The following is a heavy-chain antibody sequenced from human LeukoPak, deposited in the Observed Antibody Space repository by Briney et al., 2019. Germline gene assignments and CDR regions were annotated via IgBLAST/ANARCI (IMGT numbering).Heavy chain of an antibody. CDR2: ISDSKRGGTT. CDR3: AKVPNYYDTTTYYG. D-gene: IGHD3-22*01. CDR1: GFIFSDYA. Sequence: GGSLGLSCAASGFIFSDYAMSWVRQAPGKGLEWVSAISDSKRGGTTYYADSVKGRFTISRDTSKNTLYLQMSSLRVEDTAVYYCAKVPNYYDTTTYYGWGQGTLVAVSS. J-gene: IGHJ4*02. V-gene: IGHV3-23*01.